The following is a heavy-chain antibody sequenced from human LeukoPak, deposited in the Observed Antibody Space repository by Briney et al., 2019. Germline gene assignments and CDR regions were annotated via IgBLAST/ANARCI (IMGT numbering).Heavy chain of an antibody. CDR1: GGSISSSNW. J-gene: IGHJ4*02. V-gene: IGHV4-4*02. CDR3: ARHDAGNWYPYFDN. CDR2: IYHSGST. D-gene: IGHD6-13*01. Sequence: PSETLSLTCAVSGGSISSSNWWSWVRQPPGKGLEWIGEIYHSGSTNYNPSLKSRVTISVDKSKNQFSLKLSSVTAADTAVYYCARHDAGNWYPYFDNWGQGTLVTVSS.